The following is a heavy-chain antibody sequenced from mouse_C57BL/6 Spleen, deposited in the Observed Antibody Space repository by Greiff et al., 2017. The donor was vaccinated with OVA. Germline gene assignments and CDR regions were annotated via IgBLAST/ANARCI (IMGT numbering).Heavy chain of an antibody. D-gene: IGHD2-4*01. J-gene: IGHJ4*01. V-gene: IGHV2-9-1*01. CDR1: GFSLTSYA. CDR2: IWTGGGT. CDR3: ARNPSRYYDYDDYAMDY. Sequence: VKLMESGPGLVAPSQSLSITCTVSGFSLTSYAISWVRQPPGKGLEWLGVIWTGGGTNYNSALKSRLSISKDNSKSQVFLKMNSLQTDDTARYYCARNPSRYYDYDDYAMDYWGQGTSVTVSS.